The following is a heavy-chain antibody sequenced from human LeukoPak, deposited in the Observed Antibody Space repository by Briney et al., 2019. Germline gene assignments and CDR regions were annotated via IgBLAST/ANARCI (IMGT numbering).Heavy chain of an antibody. D-gene: IGHD6-13*01. J-gene: IGHJ5*02. CDR1: GFMFSKNA. CDR2: IRHDGTKK. V-gene: IGHV3-30*02. Sequence: PAGGSLRLSCAASGFMFSKNAMHWVRQAPGKGLECVAFIRHDGTKKDYADSVKGRFTISRDNSKNTLYLQMNSLRAEDTAVYYCARGGIAAAGPFTIWFDPWGQGTLVTVSS. CDR3: ARGGIAAAGPFTIWFDP.